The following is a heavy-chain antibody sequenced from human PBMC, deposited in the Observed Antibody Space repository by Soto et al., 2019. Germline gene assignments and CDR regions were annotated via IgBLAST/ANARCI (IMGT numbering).Heavy chain of an antibody. V-gene: IGHV3-23*01. D-gene: IGHD6-13*01. CDR1: GFTFSTYA. Sequence: EVQLLESGGGLVQPGGSLRLSCAASGFTFSTYAMNWVRQAPGMGLEWVLGISGSGGSTHYADAVKGRFTISRDNSKNTLYLQMTSLGAEDTAVYDCAQQSPYRSSWYGIDYWGQGTLVIVST. CDR2: ISGSGGST. J-gene: IGHJ4*02. CDR3: AQQSPYRSSWYGIDY.